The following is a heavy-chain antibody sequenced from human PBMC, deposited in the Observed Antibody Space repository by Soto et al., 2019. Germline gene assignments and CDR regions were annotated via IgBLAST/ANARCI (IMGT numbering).Heavy chain of an antibody. V-gene: IGHV4-31*03. CDR2: IYYSGST. CDR3: ARSLAAAVNYFDY. Sequence: SETLSLTCTVSGGSISSGGYYWSWIRQHPGKGLEWIGYIYYSGSTYYNPSLKSRVTISVDTSKNQFSLKLSSVTAADTAVYYGARSLAAAVNYFDYWGQGTLVTVS. J-gene: IGHJ4*02. CDR1: GGSISSGGYY. D-gene: IGHD6-13*01.